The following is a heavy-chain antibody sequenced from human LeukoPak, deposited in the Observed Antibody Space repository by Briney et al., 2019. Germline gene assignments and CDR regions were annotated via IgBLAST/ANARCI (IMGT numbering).Heavy chain of an antibody. CDR1: GGSISSYY. D-gene: IGHD5-18*01. J-gene: IGHJ4*02. V-gene: IGHV4-59*12. CDR2: IYYSGST. CDR3: ARGNAGYSYGPVDY. Sequence: PSETLSLTCTVSGGSISSYYWSWIRQPPGKGLEWIGYIYYSGSTNYNPSLKSRVTMSVDTSKNQFSLKLSSVTAADTAVYYCARGNAGYSYGPVDYWGQGTLVTVSS.